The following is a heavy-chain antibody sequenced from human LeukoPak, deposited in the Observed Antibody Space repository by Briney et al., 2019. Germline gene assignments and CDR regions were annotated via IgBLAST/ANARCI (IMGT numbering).Heavy chain of an antibody. CDR2: ISPSGGST. CDR3: AREYILTAYYGDY. J-gene: IGHJ4*02. V-gene: IGHV1-46*01. CDR1: GYTFTRYY. D-gene: IGHD3-9*01. Sequence: ASVKVSCKAFGYTFTRYYMHWVRQAPGQGPEWMGVISPSGGSTTYAQKFQGRVTLTRDMSTSTDYLELSRLRSDDTAVYYCAREYILTAYYGDYWGQGTLVTVSS.